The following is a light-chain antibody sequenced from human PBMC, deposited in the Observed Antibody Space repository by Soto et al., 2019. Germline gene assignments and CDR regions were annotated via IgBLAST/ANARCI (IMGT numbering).Light chain of an antibody. CDR3: QQYNFYPYI. J-gene: IGKJ2*01. V-gene: IGKV1-5*01. CDR2: DVS. CDR1: QSISRW. Sequence: DIQMTQSPSTLSASVGDRVTITCRASQSISRWLAWYHQKPGKAPKLLISDVSTLQSGVPSMFSGSGSGTEFTLTISSLQPDDFSTDYCQQYNFYPYIFGQVTKLEI.